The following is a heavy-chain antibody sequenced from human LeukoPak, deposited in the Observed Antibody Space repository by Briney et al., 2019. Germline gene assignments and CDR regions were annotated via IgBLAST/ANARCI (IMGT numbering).Heavy chain of an antibody. CDR1: GGSISSGSYY. Sequence: PSQTLSLTCTVSGGSISSGSYYWSWIRQPAGKGLEWIGRIYTSGSTNYNPSLKSRVTISVDTSKNQFSLKLSSVTAADTVVYYCARASGSYSFDYWGQGTLVTVSS. CDR3: ARASGSYSFDY. CDR2: IYTSGST. V-gene: IGHV4-61*02. J-gene: IGHJ4*02. D-gene: IGHD1-26*01.